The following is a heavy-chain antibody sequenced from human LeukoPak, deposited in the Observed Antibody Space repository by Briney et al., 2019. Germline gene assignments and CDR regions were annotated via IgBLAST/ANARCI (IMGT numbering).Heavy chain of an antibody. CDR2: ISGSAGGSA. J-gene: IGHJ4*02. CDR1: GFSFSTYD. Sequence: GGSLRLSCAASGFSFSTYDMSWVRQAPGKGRECVSYISGSAGGSAYYADAVKGRFTISRDDSKSTLYLQMSSLRAEDTAFYYCAKGAWLDDWGQGALVTVSS. V-gene: IGHV3-23*01. CDR3: AKGAWLDD.